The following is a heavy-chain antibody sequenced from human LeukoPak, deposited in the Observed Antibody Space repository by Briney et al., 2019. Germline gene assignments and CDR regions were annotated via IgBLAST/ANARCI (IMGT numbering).Heavy chain of an antibody. Sequence: GASVKVSCKASGYTFTSYGISWVRQAPGQGLEWMGWISAYNGNTNYAQKLQGRVTMTTDTSTSTAYMELRSLRSDDTAVYYCARTKIVGATPRYFDYWGQGTLVTVSS. J-gene: IGHJ4*02. D-gene: IGHD1-26*01. CDR3: ARTKIVGATPRYFDY. CDR2: ISAYNGNT. CDR1: GYTFTSYG. V-gene: IGHV1-18*01.